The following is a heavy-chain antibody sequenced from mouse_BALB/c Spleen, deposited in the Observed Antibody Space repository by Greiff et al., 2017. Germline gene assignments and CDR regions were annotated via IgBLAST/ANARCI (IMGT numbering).Heavy chain of an antibody. J-gene: IGHJ4*01. Sequence: EVKLMESGGGLVQPGGSRKLSCAASGFTFSDYGMAWVRQAPGKGSEWVAFISNLAYSLYYADTVTGRFTISRENAKNTLYLEMSSLRSEDTAMYYCARSTPYAMDYWGQGTSVTVSS. V-gene: IGHV5-15*02. CDR1: GFTFSDYG. CDR2: ISNLAYSL. CDR3: ARSTPYAMDY. D-gene: IGHD6-1*01.